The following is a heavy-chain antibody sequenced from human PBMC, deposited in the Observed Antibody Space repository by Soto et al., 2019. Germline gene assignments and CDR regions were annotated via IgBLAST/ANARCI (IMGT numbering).Heavy chain of an antibody. J-gene: IGHJ4*02. CDR3: AKGNSGSPYGAFDY. D-gene: IGHD1-26*01. CDR1: GFTFSSYG. Sequence: PGGSLRLSCAASGFTFSSYGMSWVRQAPGKGLEWVSAISGSGVKKYYADSVKGRFTISRDTSKNALFLKMNSLRAEDTAVYYCAKGNSGSPYGAFDYWGQGTQVTVSS. V-gene: IGHV3-23*01. CDR2: ISGSGVKK.